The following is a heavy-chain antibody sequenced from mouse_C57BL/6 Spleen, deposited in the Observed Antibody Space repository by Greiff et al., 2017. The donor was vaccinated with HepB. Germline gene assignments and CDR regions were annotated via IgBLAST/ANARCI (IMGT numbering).Heavy chain of an antibody. D-gene: IGHD2-4*01. J-gene: IGHJ4*01. V-gene: IGHV5-16*01. CDR3: ARADCDDDGAMDY. CDR1: GFTFSDYY. Sequence: EVQRVESEGGLVQPGSSMKLSCTASGFTFSDYYMPWVRQVPEKGLEWVANINYDGSSTYYRDPLKSRFIISRDNAKNILYLQMSSLKSEDTATYYCARADCDDDGAMDYWGQGTSVTVSS. CDR2: INYDGSST.